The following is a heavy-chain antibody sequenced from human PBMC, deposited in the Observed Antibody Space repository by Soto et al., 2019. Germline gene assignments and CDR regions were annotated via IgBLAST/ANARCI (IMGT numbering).Heavy chain of an antibody. J-gene: IGHJ6*03. V-gene: IGHV1-46*01. CDR1: GYTFTSYY. CDR3: AKGQEGSGWYDYYMDV. D-gene: IGHD6-19*01. CDR2: INPSGGST. Sequence: GASVKVSCKASGYTFTSYYMHWVRQAPGQGLEWMGIINPSGGSTSYAQKFQGRVTMTRDTSTSTVYMKLSSLRSEDTAVYYCAKGQEGSGWYDYYMDVWGKGTTVTVSS.